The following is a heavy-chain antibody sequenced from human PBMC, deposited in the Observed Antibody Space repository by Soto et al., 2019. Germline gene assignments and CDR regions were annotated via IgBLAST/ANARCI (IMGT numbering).Heavy chain of an antibody. D-gene: IGHD2-15*01. V-gene: IGHV4-34*01. Sequence: SETLSLTFAVYGGSLSGYSWSWIRQTPGKGLEWIGEINHSGSSKYNPSLRSLFTISVDMSKNQFPLKLNSVTAEDTAVYYCGLVAAIRYNYGTDVWRQGITVTV. CDR1: GGSLSGYS. CDR2: INHSGSS. J-gene: IGHJ6*02. CDR3: GLVAAIRYNYGTDV.